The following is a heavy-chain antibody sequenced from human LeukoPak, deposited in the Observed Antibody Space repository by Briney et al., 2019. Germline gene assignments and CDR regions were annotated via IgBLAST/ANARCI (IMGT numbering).Heavy chain of an antibody. D-gene: IGHD3-10*01. CDR1: GDSISSSY. V-gene: IGHV4-59*01. CDR3: AGYGSGSYYKAFDF. Sequence: SETLSLTCTVSGDSISSSYWSWIRRPPGKGLEWIGYVYYTGSSYYNPSLKSRATTSIDMSKNQFSLKLTSMTAADTAVYYCAGYGSGSYYKAFDFWGQGILVTVSS. J-gene: IGHJ4*02. CDR2: VYYTGSS.